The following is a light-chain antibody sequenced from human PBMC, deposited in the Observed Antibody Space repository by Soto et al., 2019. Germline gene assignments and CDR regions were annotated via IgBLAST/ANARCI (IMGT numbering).Light chain of an antibody. CDR3: QQSYSFPPT. Sequence: DIQMTQSPSSLSASVGDRVTITCRASQSISSYLNWYQQKPGEAPKVLIYAASRLQSGAPSRFSGRGSWTDFTLTNSSLQPEDFATYYCQQSYSFPPTFGQGTRVEIK. CDR1: QSISSY. J-gene: IGKJ1*01. V-gene: IGKV1-39*01. CDR2: AAS.